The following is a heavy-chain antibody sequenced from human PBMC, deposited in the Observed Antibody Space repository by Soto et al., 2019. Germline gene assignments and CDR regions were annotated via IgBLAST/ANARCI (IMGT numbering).Heavy chain of an antibody. D-gene: IGHD2-2*01. J-gene: IGHJ4*02. CDR1: GGSINYNSYH. Sequence: QLQLQESGPGLVKPSETLSLTCSVSGGSINYNSYHWGWIGQPPGQGLGWIGSIFYTGTTFYNPSLESRVTMSVDTSKNAFSLHLTSVTAADTAVYFCARLVVVAPAANVWGQGTLVTVSS. CDR2: IFYTGTT. CDR3: ARLVVVAPAANV. V-gene: IGHV4-39*02.